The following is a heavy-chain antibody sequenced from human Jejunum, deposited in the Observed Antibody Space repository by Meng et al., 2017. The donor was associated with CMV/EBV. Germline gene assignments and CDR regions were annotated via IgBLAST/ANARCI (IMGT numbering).Heavy chain of an antibody. Sequence: ASGYTFSGYDMHWVRQAPGQGLEWMGWINPNGGGTNYAQKFQGRVTMTRDRSIGTAYMELSRLTSDDTAAYYCARSGWFGELLIDNWGQGTLVTVSS. CDR1: GYTFSGYD. D-gene: IGHD3-10*01. CDR3: ARSGWFGELLIDN. V-gene: IGHV1-2*02. CDR2: INPNGGGT. J-gene: IGHJ4*02.